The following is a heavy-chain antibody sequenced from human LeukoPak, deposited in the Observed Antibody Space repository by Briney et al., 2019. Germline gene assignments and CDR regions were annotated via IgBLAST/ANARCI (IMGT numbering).Heavy chain of an antibody. Sequence: GGSLRLSCAVSGITLSNYGMSWVRQAPGKGLEWVAGISDSGGSTNYADSVKGRFAISRDNSKNTLYLQMNSLRAEDTAVYYCAKDSARYFDPGSHAFDIWGQGTMVTVSS. CDR3: AKDSARYFDPGSHAFDI. CDR2: ISDSGGST. CDR1: GITLSNYG. V-gene: IGHV3-23*01. D-gene: IGHD3-9*01. J-gene: IGHJ3*02.